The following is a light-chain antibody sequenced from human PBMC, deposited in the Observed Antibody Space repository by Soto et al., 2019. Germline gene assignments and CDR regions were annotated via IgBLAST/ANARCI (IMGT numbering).Light chain of an antibody. CDR3: QQXXXXXXLT. CDR1: QSVSSY. CDR2: DAS. J-gene: IGKJ4*01. Sequence: EIVLTQSPATLSLSPGERATLSCRASQSVSSYLAWYQQKPGQAPRLLIYDASNRATGIPARFSGSGSGTDFTLTXXXXXXXXXAVYYCQQXXXXXXLTFG. V-gene: IGKV3-11*01.